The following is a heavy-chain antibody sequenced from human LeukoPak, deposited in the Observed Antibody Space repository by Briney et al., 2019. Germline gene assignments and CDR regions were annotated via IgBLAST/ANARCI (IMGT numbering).Heavy chain of an antibody. V-gene: IGHV3-73*01. CDR2: IRSKANSYAT. Sequence: GGSLRLSCAASGFTFSDHYMDWVRQAPGKGLEWVGRIRSKANSYATAYAASVKGRFTISRDDSKNTAYLQMNSLKTEDTAVYYCTRRRGEEDYWGQGTLVTVSS. CDR1: GFTFSDHY. CDR3: TRRRGEEDY. J-gene: IGHJ4*02. D-gene: IGHD2-21*01.